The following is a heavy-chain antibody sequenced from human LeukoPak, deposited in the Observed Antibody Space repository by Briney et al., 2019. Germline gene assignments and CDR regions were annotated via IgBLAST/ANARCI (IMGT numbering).Heavy chain of an antibody. CDR2: INHSGSA. Sequence: SETLSLTCAVYGGSFNGYYWNWIRQSPGKGLEWIGEINHSGSAKYNPSLESRVTILVDASKSQVSLKVSSVTAADTAVYYCARSGTYQHSSSYDYWGQGTLITVSS. V-gene: IGHV4-34*01. CDR1: GGSFNGYY. D-gene: IGHD3-10*01. J-gene: IGHJ4*02. CDR3: ARSGTYQHSSSYDY.